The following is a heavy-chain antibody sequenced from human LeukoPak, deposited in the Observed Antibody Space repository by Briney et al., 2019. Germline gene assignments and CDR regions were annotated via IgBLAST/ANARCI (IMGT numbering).Heavy chain of an antibody. Sequence: PSETLSLTCTVSGGSISTYYWIWIRQPPGKGLEGIGFIYYSGNTNYNPSLKGRVTISVDTSKNQFSLQLSSVPGADTAVYYRASAREYSSSSGRAYYFDYWGPGTLVTVSS. CDR2: IYYSGNT. D-gene: IGHD6-6*01. V-gene: IGHV4-59*01. CDR1: GGSISTYY. CDR3: ASAREYSSSSGRAYYFDY. J-gene: IGHJ4*02.